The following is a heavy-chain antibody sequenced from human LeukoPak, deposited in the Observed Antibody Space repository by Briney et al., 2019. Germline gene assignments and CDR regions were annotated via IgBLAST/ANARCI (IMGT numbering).Heavy chain of an antibody. J-gene: IGHJ4*02. CDR1: GFTFSSYA. V-gene: IGHV3-48*04. CDR2: ISSSGSTI. Sequence: GSLRLSCAASGFTFSSYAMSWVRQAPGQGLEWVSYISSSGSTIYYADSVKGRFTISRDNAKNSLYLQMNSLRAEDTAVYYCAKDRPTPYFDYWGQGTLVTVSS. CDR3: AKDRPTPYFDY. D-gene: IGHD4-11*01.